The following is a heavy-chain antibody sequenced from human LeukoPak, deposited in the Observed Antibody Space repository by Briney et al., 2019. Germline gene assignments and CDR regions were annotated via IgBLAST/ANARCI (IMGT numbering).Heavy chain of an antibody. J-gene: IGHJ3*02. Sequence: SETLSLTCTVSGCSISRYYWRWLRQPPGKGLEWIGYIYYSGSTNYNPSLKSRVTISVDTSKNQFSLKLSSVTAADTAVYYCARGYYYVGGIWGQGTMVTVSS. CDR3: ARGYYYVGGI. CDR1: GCSISRYY. V-gene: IGHV4-59*08. CDR2: IYYSGST. D-gene: IGHD3-10*02.